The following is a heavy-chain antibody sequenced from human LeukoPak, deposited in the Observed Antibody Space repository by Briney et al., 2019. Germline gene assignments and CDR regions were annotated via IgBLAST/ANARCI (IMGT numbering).Heavy chain of an antibody. J-gene: IGHJ4*02. CDR1: GYTFTSYG. D-gene: IGHD3-3*01. V-gene: IGHV1-18*01. CDR2: ISAHNGNT. Sequence: ASVKVSCKASGYTFTSYGISWVRQAPGQGLEWMGWISAHNGNTNYAQKLQGRVTMTTDTSTSTAYMELRSLRSDDTAVYYCARGIRFLEWLLSEYYFDYWGQGTLVTVSS. CDR3: ARGIRFLEWLLSEYYFDY.